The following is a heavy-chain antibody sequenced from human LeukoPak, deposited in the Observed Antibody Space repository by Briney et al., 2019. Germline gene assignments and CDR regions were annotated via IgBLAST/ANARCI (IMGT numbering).Heavy chain of an antibody. CDR3: ARVTDGYDSSGYYL. D-gene: IGHD3-22*01. V-gene: IGHV1-18*01. J-gene: IGHJ4*02. CDR1: GGTFSSYA. CDR2: ISAYNGNT. Sequence: ASVKVSCKASGGTFSSYAISWVRQAPGQGLEWMGWISAYNGNTNYAQKLQGRVTMTTDTSTSTAYMELRSLRSDDTAVYYCARVTDGYDSSGYYLWGQGTLVTVSS.